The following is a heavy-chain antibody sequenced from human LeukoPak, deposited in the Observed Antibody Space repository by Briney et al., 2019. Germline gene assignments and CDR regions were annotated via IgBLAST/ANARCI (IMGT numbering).Heavy chain of an antibody. J-gene: IGHJ4*02. CDR1: GYTFTGYY. CDR3: ARDGGIYHDNSYTYLGPGDY. V-gene: IGHV1-2*02. D-gene: IGHD3-16*01. CDR2: INPDSGINPDNGGT. Sequence: ASVKVSCKASGYTFTGYYIHWVRQAPGQGLEWMGWINPDSGINPDNGGTNYAQRFQGRVTMTRDTSITTACMELSGLRSDDTAVYYCARDGGIYHDNSYTYLGPGDYWGQGTLVTVSS.